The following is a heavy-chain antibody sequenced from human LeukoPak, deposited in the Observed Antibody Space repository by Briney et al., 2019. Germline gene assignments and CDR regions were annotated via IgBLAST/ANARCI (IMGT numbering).Heavy chain of an antibody. J-gene: IGHJ6*03. D-gene: IGHD5-12*01. V-gene: IGHV1-2*02. CDR2: INPKRGDT. CDR3: ARGRFLVATISDYYYMDV. Sequence: GASVKVSCKASGYTFTGYYMHWVRQAPGQGLEWMGWINPKRGDTNYAQKFQDRVTMTRDTSISTAHMELSRLRSDDTAVYYCARGRFLVATISDYYYMDVWGKGTTVTVSS. CDR1: GYTFTGYY.